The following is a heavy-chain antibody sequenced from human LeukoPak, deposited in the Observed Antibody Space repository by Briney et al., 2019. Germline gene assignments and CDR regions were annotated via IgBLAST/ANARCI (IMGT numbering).Heavy chain of an antibody. D-gene: IGHD4-23*01. Sequence: GGSLRLSCAASGFTFSTYNINWVRQAPGKGLEWVSYISSSGTTIDYADSVKGRFTVSGDNAKNSLYLQMNSLRDEDTAVYYCARDYGGHGEYFDYWGQGTLVTVSS. CDR3: ARDYGGHGEYFDY. CDR2: ISSSGTTI. J-gene: IGHJ4*02. V-gene: IGHV3-48*02. CDR1: GFTFSTYN.